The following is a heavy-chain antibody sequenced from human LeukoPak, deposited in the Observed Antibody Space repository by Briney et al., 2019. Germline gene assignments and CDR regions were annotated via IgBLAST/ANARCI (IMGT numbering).Heavy chain of an antibody. Sequence: SETLSLTCAVYGGSFSGYYWSWIRQPPGKGLEWIGEINHSGSANYNPSLKSRVTISVDTSKNQFSLKLSSVTAADTAVYYCARGFKGDYWGQGTLVTVSS. V-gene: IGHV4-34*01. J-gene: IGHJ4*02. CDR2: INHSGSA. CDR1: GGSFSGYY. CDR3: ARGFKGDY.